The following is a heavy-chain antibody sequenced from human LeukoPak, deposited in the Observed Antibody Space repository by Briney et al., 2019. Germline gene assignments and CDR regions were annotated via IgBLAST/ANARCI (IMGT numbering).Heavy chain of an antibody. D-gene: IGHD2-15*01. Sequence: GGSLTLSCAASGLTFSSYAMSWVRQAPGKGLEWVSAISGSGGSTYYADSVKGRFTISRDNSKNTLYLQMNSLRAEDTAVYYCAKASYCSGGSSYLVDYSGQGTLVTVSS. J-gene: IGHJ4*02. CDR1: GLTFSSYA. V-gene: IGHV3-23*01. CDR2: ISGSGGST. CDR3: AKASYCSGGSSYLVDY.